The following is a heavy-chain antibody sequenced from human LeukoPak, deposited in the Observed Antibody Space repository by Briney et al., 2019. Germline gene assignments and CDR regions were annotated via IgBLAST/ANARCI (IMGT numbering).Heavy chain of an antibody. CDR1: GGSISSYY. V-gene: IGHV4-4*07. J-gene: IGHJ6*03. CDR2: IYTSGST. D-gene: IGHD3-3*01. Sequence: SETLSLACTVSGGSISSYYWSWIRQPAGKGLEWIGRIYTSGSTNYNPSLKSRVTISVDTSKNQFSLKPSSVTAADTAVYYCARVRFFWSGYSKPSYGYYYYMDVWGKGTTVTVSS. CDR3: ARVRFFWSGYSKPSYGYYYYMDV.